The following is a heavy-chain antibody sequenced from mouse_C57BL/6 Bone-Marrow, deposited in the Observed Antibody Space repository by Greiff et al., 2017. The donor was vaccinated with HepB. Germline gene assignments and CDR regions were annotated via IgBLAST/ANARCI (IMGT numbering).Heavy chain of an antibody. J-gene: IGHJ2*01. CDR3: TTDSSTH. V-gene: IGHV14-4*01. Sequence: EVQLQQSGAELVRPGASVKLSCTASGFNIKDDYMHWVKQRPEQGLEWIGLIDPENGDTEYASKFQGKATITADTSSNTAYLQLSILTSEDTAVYYCTTDSSTHWGQGTTLTVSS. CDR1: GFNIKDDY. CDR2: IDPENGDT. D-gene: IGHD3-2*02.